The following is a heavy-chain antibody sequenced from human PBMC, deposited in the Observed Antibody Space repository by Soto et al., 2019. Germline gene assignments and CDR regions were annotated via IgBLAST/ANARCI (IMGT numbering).Heavy chain of an antibody. J-gene: IGHJ6*02. CDR3: ARGNYDYGDYGYYYGMDV. CDR1: GGSISSYY. CDR2: IYYSGST. D-gene: IGHD4-17*01. Sequence: SETLSLTCTVSGGSISSYYWSWIRQPPGKGLEWIGYIYYSGSTNYNPSLKSRVTISVDTSKNQFSLKLSSVTAADTAVYYCARGNYDYGDYGYYYGMDVWGQGTTVTVSS. V-gene: IGHV4-59*01.